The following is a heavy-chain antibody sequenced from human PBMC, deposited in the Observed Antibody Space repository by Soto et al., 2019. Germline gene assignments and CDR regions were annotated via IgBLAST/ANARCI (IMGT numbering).Heavy chain of an antibody. CDR3: ARGNYYGSGSLEEYFDY. Sequence: SETLSLTCSVSGGSITSHYCSWFRQPPGKGLEWIGYIHHSGSTSYNPSLKSRVTISVDTSKNQFSLKLSSVTAADTAVYYCARGNYYGSGSLEEYFDYWGQGTLVTVS. CDR1: GGSITSHY. V-gene: IGHV4-59*11. J-gene: IGHJ4*02. D-gene: IGHD3-10*01. CDR2: IHHSGST.